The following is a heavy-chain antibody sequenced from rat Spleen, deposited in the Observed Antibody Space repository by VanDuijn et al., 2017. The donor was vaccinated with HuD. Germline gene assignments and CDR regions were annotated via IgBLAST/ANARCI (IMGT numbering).Heavy chain of an antibody. D-gene: IGHD1-7*01. CDR2: ITNTGGST. CDR1: GFTFNNYW. V-gene: IGHV5-31*01. J-gene: IGHJ2*01. CDR3: ARHKDTMGPTWYFDY. Sequence: EVQLVESGGGLVQPGRSLKLSCVASGFTFNNYWMTWIRQAPGKGLEWVASITNTGGSTYYPDSVKGRFTISRDNAKSTLYLQMNSLRSEDTATYYCARHKDTMGPTWYFDYWGQGVMVTVSS.